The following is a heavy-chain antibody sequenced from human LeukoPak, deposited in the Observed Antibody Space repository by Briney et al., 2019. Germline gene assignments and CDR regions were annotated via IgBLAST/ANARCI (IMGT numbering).Heavy chain of an antibody. CDR2: ISWNSGSI. V-gene: IGHV3-9*01. CDR3: AKGPIAVAGTWYFDS. CDR1: GFTFDDYA. D-gene: IGHD6-19*01. J-gene: IGHJ4*02. Sequence: PGGSLRLSCAASGFTFDDYAMHWVRQAPGKGLEWVSGISWNSGSIGYADSVKGRFTISRDNTKNSLSLQMNSLRAEDTALYYCAKGPIAVAGTWYFDSWGQGTLVIVSS.